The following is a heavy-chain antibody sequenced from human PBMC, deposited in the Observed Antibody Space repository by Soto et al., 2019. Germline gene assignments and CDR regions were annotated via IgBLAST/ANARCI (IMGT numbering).Heavy chain of an antibody. J-gene: IGHJ4*02. Sequence: ASVKVSCKASGCTFSSYAISWVRQAPGKGLEWMGGIIPILGIANYAQKLQGRVTITADKSTSTAYMELSSLRSEDTAVYSCARSFSRFCSGGSCYSAFDYWGQGTLVTVSS. CDR1: GCTFSSYA. CDR2: IIPILGIA. D-gene: IGHD2-15*01. V-gene: IGHV1-69*10. CDR3: ARSFSRFCSGGSCYSAFDY.